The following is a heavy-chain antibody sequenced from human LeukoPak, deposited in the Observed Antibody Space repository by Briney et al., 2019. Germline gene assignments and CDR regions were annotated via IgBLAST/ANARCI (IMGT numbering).Heavy chain of an antibody. J-gene: IGHJ4*02. Sequence: GASVKVSCKASGYTFTGYYMHWVRQAPGQGLEWMGWINPNSGGTNYAQKFQGRVTMTRDTSISTAYMELSRLRSDDTAVYYCATASFGVVIGVGYIYYWGQGTLVTVSS. CDR1: GYTFTGYY. CDR2: INPNSGGT. V-gene: IGHV1-2*02. CDR3: ATASFGVVIGVGYIYY. D-gene: IGHD3-3*01.